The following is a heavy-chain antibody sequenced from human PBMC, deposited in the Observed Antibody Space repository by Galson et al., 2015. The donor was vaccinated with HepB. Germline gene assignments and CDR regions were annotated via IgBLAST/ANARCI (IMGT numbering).Heavy chain of an antibody. CDR3: ARDWDRKWLEGGGGAFDI. Sequence: CAISGDSVSSNSAAWNWIRQSPSRGLEWLGRTYYRSKWYNDYAVSVKSRITINPNTSKNQFSLQLNSVTPEDTAVYYCARDWDRKWLEGGGGAFDIWGQGTMVTVSS. CDR1: GDSVSSNSAA. J-gene: IGHJ3*02. D-gene: IGHD3-22*01. CDR2: TYYRSKWYN. V-gene: IGHV6-1*01.